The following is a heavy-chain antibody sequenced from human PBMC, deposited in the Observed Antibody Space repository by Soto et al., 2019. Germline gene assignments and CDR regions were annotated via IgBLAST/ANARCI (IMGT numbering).Heavy chain of an antibody. CDR3: ARATGNSGYDQYYFDY. V-gene: IGHV1-69*02. D-gene: IGHD5-12*01. J-gene: IGHJ4*02. Sequence: SVKVSCKASGGTFSSYTISWVRQAPGQGLEWMGRIIPILGIANYAQKFQGRVTITADKSTSTAYMELSSLRSEDTAVYYCARATGNSGYDQYYFDYWGQGTLVTVSS. CDR1: GGTFSSYT. CDR2: IIPILGIA.